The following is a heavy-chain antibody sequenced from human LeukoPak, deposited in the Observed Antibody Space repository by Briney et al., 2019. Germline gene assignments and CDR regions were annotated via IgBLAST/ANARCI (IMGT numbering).Heavy chain of an antibody. CDR1: GGSFSGYY. V-gene: IGHV4-34*01. Sequence: SETLSLTCAVYGGSFSGYYWSWIRQPPGKGLEWIGEINHSGSTNYNPSLKSRVTISVDTSKNQFSLKLSSVTAAGTAVYYCARRGNFMNSRAFDIWGQGTMVTVSS. J-gene: IGHJ3*02. CDR3: ARRGNFMNSRAFDI. D-gene: IGHD4-23*01. CDR2: INHSGST.